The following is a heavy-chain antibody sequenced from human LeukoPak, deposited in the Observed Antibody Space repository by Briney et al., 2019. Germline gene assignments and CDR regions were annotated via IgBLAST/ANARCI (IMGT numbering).Heavy chain of an antibody. V-gene: IGHV4-31*03. J-gene: IGHJ4*02. CDR2: IYYSGST. CDR1: GGSISSGGYY. D-gene: IGHD3-10*01. CDR3: ARGGFRDHLDY. Sequence: SETLSLTCTVSGGSISSGGYYWSWIRQHPGKGLEWIGYIYYSGSTYYNPSLKSRVTISVDTSKSQFSLKLSSVTAADTAVYYCARGGFRDHLDYWGQGTLVTVSS.